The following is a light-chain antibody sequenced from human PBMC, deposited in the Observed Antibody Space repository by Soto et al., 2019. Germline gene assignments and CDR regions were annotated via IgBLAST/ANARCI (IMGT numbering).Light chain of an antibody. Sequence: QSALTQPASVSGSPGQSITISCTGTNSDVVSYDGVYWYQHHPGKAPKLIIYDGNKRPSGVAHRFSGTKSGNMASLTISGLDAEEEADYYWCSYAYPNNVVFGGGTKLTVL. J-gene: IGLJ2*01. CDR2: DGN. CDR3: CSYAYPNNVV. CDR1: NSDVVSYDG. V-gene: IGLV2-23*01.